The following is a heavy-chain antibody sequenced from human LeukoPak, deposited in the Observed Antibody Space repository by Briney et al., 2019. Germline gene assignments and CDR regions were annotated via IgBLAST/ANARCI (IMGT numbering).Heavy chain of an antibody. CDR2: IKQDGSEK. J-gene: IGHJ6*02. V-gene: IGHV3-7*01. Sequence: GGSLRLSCAASGFTFSSYWMSRVRQAPGKGLEWVANIKQDGSEKYYVDSVKGRFTISRDNAKNSLYLQMNSLRAEDTAVYYCARDVRAYYYYGMDVWGQGTTVTVSS. D-gene: IGHD1-26*01. CDR3: ARDVRAYYYYGMDV. CDR1: GFTFSSYW.